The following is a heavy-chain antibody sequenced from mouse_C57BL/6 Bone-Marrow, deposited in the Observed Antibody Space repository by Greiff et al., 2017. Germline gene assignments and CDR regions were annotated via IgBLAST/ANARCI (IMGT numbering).Heavy chain of an antibody. J-gene: IGHJ3*01. Sequence: QVQLQQSGAELVRPGTSVKVSCKASGYAFTNYLIEWVKQRPGQGLEWIGVINPGSGGTNYNEKFKGKATLTADKSSSTAYMQISRLTSEDSAVYFCAHSYYDYDAWFAYWGQGTLVTVSA. V-gene: IGHV1-54*01. CDR2: INPGSGGT. CDR3: AHSYYDYDAWFAY. CDR1: GYAFTNYL. D-gene: IGHD2-4*01.